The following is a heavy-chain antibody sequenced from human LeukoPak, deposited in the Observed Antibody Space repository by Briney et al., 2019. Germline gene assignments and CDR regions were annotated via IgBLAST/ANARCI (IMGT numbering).Heavy chain of an antibody. J-gene: IGHJ6*03. CDR2: IYTSGSS. D-gene: IGHD3-3*01. Sequence: SETLSLTCTVSGCSISSYYWSWIRQAPGKGLEWIRYIYTSGSSNYNPSLKSGITTSASTFKKHSSLQQSHVTAADTAVYYCARQDYDFWSGYSGYYYMDVWGKGTTVTVSS. CDR3: ARQDYDFWSGYSGYYYMDV. V-gene: IGHV4-4*09. CDR1: GCSISSYY.